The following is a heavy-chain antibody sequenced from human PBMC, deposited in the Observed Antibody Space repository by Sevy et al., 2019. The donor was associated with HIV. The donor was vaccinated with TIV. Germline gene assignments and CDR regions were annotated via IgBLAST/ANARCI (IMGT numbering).Heavy chain of an antibody. CDR1: GGSVSSGSYY. Sequence: SETLSLTCTVSGGSVSSGSYYWSWIRQPPGKGLEWIGYIYYSGSTNYNPSLKSRVTISVDTSKNQFSLKLSSVAAVDTAVYYCARDEGMHHFDYWGQGTLVTVSS. CDR3: ARDEGMHHFDY. CDR2: IYYSGST. V-gene: IGHV4-61*01. J-gene: IGHJ4*02.